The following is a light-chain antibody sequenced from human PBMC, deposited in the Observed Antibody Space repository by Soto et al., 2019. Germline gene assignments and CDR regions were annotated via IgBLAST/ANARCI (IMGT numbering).Light chain of an antibody. CDR2: DVI. J-gene: IGLJ1*01. CDR1: TSDVGGYDY. CDR3: TSYTSGSTYI. Sequence: QSALTQPASVSGSPGQSITISCTGTTSDVGGYDYVSWYQHHPGKAPKLMIYDVIHPPSGVSSRFSGSKSGNTASLTISALQTEDEADYYCTSYTSGSTYIFGTGTKVTVL. V-gene: IGLV2-14*03.